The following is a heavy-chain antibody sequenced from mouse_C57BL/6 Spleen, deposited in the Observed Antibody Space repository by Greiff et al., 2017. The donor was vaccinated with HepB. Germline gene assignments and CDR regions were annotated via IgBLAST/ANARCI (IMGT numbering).Heavy chain of an antibody. J-gene: IGHJ2*01. V-gene: IGHV1-80*01. D-gene: IGHD2-3*01. CDR3: ARSGGYYHYFDY. CDR2: IYPGDGDT. CDR1: GYAFSSYW. Sequence: VQLQQSGAELVKPGASVKISCKASGYAFSSYWMNWVKQRPGKGLEWIGQIYPGDGDTNYNGKFKGKATLTADKSSSTAYMQLSSLTSEDSAVYFCARSGGYYHYFDYWGQGTTLTVSS.